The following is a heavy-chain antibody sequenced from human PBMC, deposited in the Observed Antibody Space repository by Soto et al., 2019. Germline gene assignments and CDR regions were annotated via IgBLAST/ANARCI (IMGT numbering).Heavy chain of an antibody. J-gene: IGHJ5*02. CDR2: IYSGGST. CDR3: AKSLRWMITSPPFDP. CDR1: GFTFSSCA. D-gene: IGHD3-16*01. Sequence: GGSLRLSCAASGFTFSSCAMGWVRQAPGKGLEWVSVIYSGGSTYYADSVKGRFTISRHNSKNTLYLQMNSLRAEDTAVYYCAKSLRWMITSPPFDPWGQGTLVTVSS. V-gene: IGHV3-66*02.